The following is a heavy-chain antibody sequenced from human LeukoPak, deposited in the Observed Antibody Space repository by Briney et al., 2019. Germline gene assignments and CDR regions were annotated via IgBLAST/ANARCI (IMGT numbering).Heavy chain of an antibody. Sequence: GGSLRLSCAASGFTFSSYSMHWVRQAPGKGLVWVSRLNSDGSSTSYADSVKGRFTISRDNAKNTLYPQMNSLRAEDTAVHYCARVAQSSSWYIDYWGQGTLVTVSS. D-gene: IGHD6-13*01. V-gene: IGHV3-74*01. CDR1: GFTFSSYS. J-gene: IGHJ4*02. CDR2: LNSDGSST. CDR3: ARVAQSSSWYIDY.